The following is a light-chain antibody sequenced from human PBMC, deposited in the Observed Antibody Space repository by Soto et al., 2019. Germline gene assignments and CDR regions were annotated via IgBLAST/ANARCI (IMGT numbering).Light chain of an antibody. V-gene: IGLV1-44*01. J-gene: IGLJ2*01. Sequence: QSVLTQPPSASGTPGQRVTISCSGSSSNIGSDTVKWYQHLPGTAPKLLIYSNNQRPSGVSDRFSGSKSGTSASLAISGLQSEDEADYYCAAWDDSLNGPVFGGGTKLTVL. CDR3: AAWDDSLNGPV. CDR2: SNN. CDR1: SSNIGSDT.